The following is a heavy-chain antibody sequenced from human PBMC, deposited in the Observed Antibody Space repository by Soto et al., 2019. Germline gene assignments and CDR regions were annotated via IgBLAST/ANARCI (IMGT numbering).Heavy chain of an antibody. CDR2: ISGSGGST. D-gene: IGHD5-18*01. V-gene: IGHV3-23*01. J-gene: IGHJ4*02. CDR3: AKDRSLRQLWSRPESDY. CDR1: GFTFSSYA. Sequence: GGSLRLSCAASGFTFSSYAMSWVRQAPGKGLEWVSAISGSGGSTYYADSVKGRFTISRDNSKNTLYLQMNSLRAEDTAVYYCAKDRSLRQLWSRPESDYWGQGTLVTVSS.